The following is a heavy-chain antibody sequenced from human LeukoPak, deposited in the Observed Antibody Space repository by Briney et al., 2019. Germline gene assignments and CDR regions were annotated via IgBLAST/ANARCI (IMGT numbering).Heavy chain of an antibody. CDR1: GFTFDDYA. Sequence: GGSLRLSCAASGFTFDDYAMHWVRQAPGKGLEWVSGISWNSGSIGYADSVKGRFTISRDNAKNSLYLQMNSLRAEDTAVYYCAKALFWGRTVTAFDYWGQGTLVTVSS. CDR3: AKALFWGRTVTAFDY. CDR2: ISWNSGSI. D-gene: IGHD4-17*01. V-gene: IGHV3-9*01. J-gene: IGHJ4*02.